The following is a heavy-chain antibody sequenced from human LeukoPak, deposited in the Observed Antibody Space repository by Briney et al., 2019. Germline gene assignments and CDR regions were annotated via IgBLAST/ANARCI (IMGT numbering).Heavy chain of an antibody. V-gene: IGHV3-11*05. CDR2: ISSSSSYT. J-gene: IGHJ4*02. CDR3: ARDWENNFYGSGTPGF. D-gene: IGHD3-10*01. Sequence: ISSSSSYTDYADSVKGRFTISRDNAQNALFLQMNSLRVEDTAVYYCARDWENNFYGSGTPGFWGQGTLVTVSS.